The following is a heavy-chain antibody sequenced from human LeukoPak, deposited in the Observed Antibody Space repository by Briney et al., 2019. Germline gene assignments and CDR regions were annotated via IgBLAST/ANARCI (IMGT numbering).Heavy chain of an antibody. D-gene: IGHD6-13*01. CDR1: GYTSSDYY. CDR3: ARVSWAAGGLGY. V-gene: IGHV1-2*02. Sequence: DSVKVSCKASGYTSSDYYVQWVRQAPGQGLEWMGWINPDSGVTNFVQKFQGRVTMTREKSISTAYMELTSLRFDDTAVYYCARVSWAAGGLGYWGQGTLVTVSP. J-gene: IGHJ4*02. CDR2: INPDSGVT.